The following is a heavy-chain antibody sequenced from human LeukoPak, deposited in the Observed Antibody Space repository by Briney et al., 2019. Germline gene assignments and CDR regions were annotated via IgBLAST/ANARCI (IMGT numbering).Heavy chain of an antibody. CDR1: GYTFSDHY. CDR2: INPKNGGT. D-gene: IGHD3-3*01. CDR3: ARGGGGDFWSRDYYMDG. V-gene: IGHV1-2*02. J-gene: IGHJ6*03. Sequence: ASVKVSCKPSGYTFSDHYMHWVRQAPGQGLEWMAWINPKNGGTTYAPKFQGRVTLTRDTSISTFYMELSRLTSDDTAVYYCARGGGGDFWSRDYYMDGWGKGTTVTVS.